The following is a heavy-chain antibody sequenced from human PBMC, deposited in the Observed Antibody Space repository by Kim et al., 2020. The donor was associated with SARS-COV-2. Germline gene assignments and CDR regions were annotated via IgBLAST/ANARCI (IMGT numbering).Heavy chain of an antibody. V-gene: IGHV4-59*01. CDR1: GGSISSYY. Sequence: SETLSLTCTVSGGSISSYYWSWIRQPPGKGLEWIGYIYYSGSTNYNPSLKSRVTISVDTSKNQFSLKLSSVTAADTAVYYCARQQDYGDYVYYYYGMDVWGQGTTVTVSS. CDR2: IYYSGST. D-gene: IGHD4-17*01. CDR3: ARQQDYGDYVYYYYGMDV. J-gene: IGHJ6*02.